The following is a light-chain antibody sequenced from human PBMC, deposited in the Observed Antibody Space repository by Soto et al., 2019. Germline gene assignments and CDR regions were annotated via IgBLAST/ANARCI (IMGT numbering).Light chain of an antibody. J-gene: IGKJ4*01. CDR1: QSVSSS. Sequence: EIVLTQSPATLSVSPGETATLSCRASQSVSSSLAWYQQTPGRAPRLLIYGASTRATGIPTRFSGSGSGTEFTLTISRLQSEDFAVYYCQQYNNWPPLTVGGGTKVDIK. V-gene: IGKV3-15*01. CDR2: GAS. CDR3: QQYNNWPPLT.